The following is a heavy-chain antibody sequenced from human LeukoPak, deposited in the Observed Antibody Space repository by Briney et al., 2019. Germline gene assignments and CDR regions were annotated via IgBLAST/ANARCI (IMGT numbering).Heavy chain of an antibody. D-gene: IGHD3-10*01. CDR1: GGSISSSSYY. CDR2: IFYSGRT. J-gene: IGHJ6*03. Sequence: SETLSLTCTVSGGSISSSSYYWGWIRQPPGKGLEWIGSIFYSGRTYYNPSFKSRVTISVDTSKNQFSLKLSSVTAADTAVYYCAREPTMVRGVITNYYYYYMDVWGKGTTVTISS. CDR3: AREPTMVRGVITNYYYYYMDV. V-gene: IGHV4-39*07.